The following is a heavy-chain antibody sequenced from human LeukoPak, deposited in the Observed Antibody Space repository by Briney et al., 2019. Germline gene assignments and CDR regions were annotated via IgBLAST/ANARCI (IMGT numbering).Heavy chain of an antibody. J-gene: IGHJ4*02. Sequence: SLRLSCPAAGFTFSDDYMSWIRQAPGEGLEWVSYIIVVSTYTNYADSVNGRFTISRDTAKNSLYLQMHNLRAEDTAVYYCARDLLDYGAAVVDFWGQGPLVIVSS. D-gene: IGHD4-17*01. CDR1: GFTFSDDY. CDR2: IIVVSTYT. V-gene: IGHV3-11*05. CDR3: ARDLLDYGAAVVDF.